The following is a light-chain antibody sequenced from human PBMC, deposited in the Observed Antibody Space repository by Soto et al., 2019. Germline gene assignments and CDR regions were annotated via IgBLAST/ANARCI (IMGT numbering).Light chain of an antibody. V-gene: IGKV3-15*01. CDR3: QQYNNWPPMYT. J-gene: IGKJ2*01. CDR2: DAS. CDR1: QIVSSN. Sequence: EIVMTQSPATLSVSPGERATLSCRASQIVSSNVAWYQQKAGQAPRLLINDASTRATGIPARFSGSGSGTEFTLTIGSLQSEDFAVYYCQQYNNWPPMYTFGQGTKLEIK.